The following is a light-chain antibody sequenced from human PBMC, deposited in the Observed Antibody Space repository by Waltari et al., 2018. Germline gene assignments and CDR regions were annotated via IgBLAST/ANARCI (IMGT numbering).Light chain of an antibody. J-gene: IGKJ4*01. CDR1: QSVSSY. CDR3: QQRSHWPT. Sequence: EIVLTQSPATLSLSPGERATLSCRASQSVSSYLAWYQQKPGQAPRLLIYDASNRATGIPARFRGSGSGTDFTLTISSLEPEDCAVYYCQQRSHWPTFGGGTKVEIK. V-gene: IGKV3-11*01. CDR2: DAS.